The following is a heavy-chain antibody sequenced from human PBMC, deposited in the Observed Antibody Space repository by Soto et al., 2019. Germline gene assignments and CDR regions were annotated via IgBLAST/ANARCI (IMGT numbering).Heavy chain of an antibody. CDR2: IIPILGIA. J-gene: IGHJ4*02. V-gene: IGHV1-69*02. Sequence: QVQLVQSGAEVKKPGSSVKVSCKASGGTFSSYTISWVRQAPGQGLEWMGRIIPILGIANYAQKFQGRVTITADKPTRTAYMELSSLSCEDTAVYYCARADYGGNGPAYWGQGPLVTVSS. CDR3: ARADYGGNGPAY. CDR1: GGTFSSYT. D-gene: IGHD4-17*01.